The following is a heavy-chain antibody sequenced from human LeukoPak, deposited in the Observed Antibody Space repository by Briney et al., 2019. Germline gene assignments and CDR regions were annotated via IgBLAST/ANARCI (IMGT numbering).Heavy chain of an antibody. CDR2: ISSSSSTI. CDR1: GFTFSSNS. CDR3: ARDRSSTTGFYYMDV. V-gene: IGHV3-48*04. D-gene: IGHD2-2*01. J-gene: IGHJ6*03. Sequence: PGGSLRLSCAASGFTFSSNSMNWVRKAPGKGLEWVSYISSSSSTIYYADSVKGRFTISRDNAKNSLYLQMNSLRAEDTAVYYCARDRSSTTGFYYMDVWGKGTTVTVSS.